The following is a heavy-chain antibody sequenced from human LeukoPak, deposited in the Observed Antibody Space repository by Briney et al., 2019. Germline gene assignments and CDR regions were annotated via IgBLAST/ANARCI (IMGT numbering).Heavy chain of an antibody. J-gene: IGHJ4*02. CDR2: ISYDGSNK. CDR1: GFTFSSNG. Sequence: PGGSLRLSCAASGFTFSSNGMHWVRQAPGKGLEWVAVISYDGSNKYYADSVKGRFTISRDDSKNTAYLQMNSLKTEDTAVYYCTRRGSTPGIDYWGQGTLVTVSS. D-gene: IGHD2-15*01. V-gene: IGHV3-30*03. CDR3: TRRGSTPGIDY.